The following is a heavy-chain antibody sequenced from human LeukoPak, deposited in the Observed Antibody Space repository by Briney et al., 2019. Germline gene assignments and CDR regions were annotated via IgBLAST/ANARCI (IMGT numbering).Heavy chain of an antibody. CDR1: GFTFGSYA. J-gene: IGHJ5*02. V-gene: IGHV3-23*01. CDR2: ISGSGGST. Sequence: GGSLRLSCAASGFTFGSYAMSWVRQAPGKGLEWVSAISGSGGSTYYADSVKGRFTISRDNSKNTLYLQMNSLRAEDTAVYYCAKDYYEQNWFDPWGQGTLVTVSS. CDR3: AKDYYEQNWFDP. D-gene: IGHD3-22*01.